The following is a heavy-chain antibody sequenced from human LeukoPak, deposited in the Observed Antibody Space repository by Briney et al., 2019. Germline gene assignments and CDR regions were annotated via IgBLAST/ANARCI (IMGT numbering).Heavy chain of an antibody. CDR3: ARDYDFWSGSPHYYYYMDV. V-gene: IGHV3-7*01. CDR1: GFTFSSYW. D-gene: IGHD3-3*01. Sequence: PGGSLRLSCAASGFTFSSYWMSWVRQAPGKGLEWVANIKQDGSEKYYVDSVKGRFTISRDNAKNSLYLQMNSLRAEDTAVYYCARDYDFWSGSPHYYYYMDVWGKGTTVTVSS. J-gene: IGHJ6*03. CDR2: IKQDGSEK.